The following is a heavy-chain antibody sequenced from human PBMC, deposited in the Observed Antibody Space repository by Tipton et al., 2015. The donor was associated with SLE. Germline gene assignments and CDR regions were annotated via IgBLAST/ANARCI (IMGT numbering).Heavy chain of an antibody. CDR2: IYFIGST. CDR3: ARERLYSSSWFSD. V-gene: IGHV4-59*02. Sequence: TLSLTCTVSGGSVSPYYWSWIRQPPGKGLEWIGYIYFIGSTNYNPSLKSRVTISLDRSKRQFSLRLSSVTAADTAVYYCARERLYSSSWFSDWGQGTLVTVSS. D-gene: IGHD6-13*01. CDR1: GGSVSPYY. J-gene: IGHJ4*02.